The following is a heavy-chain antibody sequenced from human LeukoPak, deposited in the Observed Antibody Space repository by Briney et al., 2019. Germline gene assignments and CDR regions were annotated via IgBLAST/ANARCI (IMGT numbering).Heavy chain of an antibody. J-gene: IGHJ4*02. CDR2: IKQDGSEK. Sequence: GGSLRLSCAASGLSFSSSWMNWVRQAPGKGLEWVANIKQDGSEKYYVDSVKGRSTISRDNAKNSLFLQMNSLRAEDTAVYYCARGSGHTIDYWGQGTLVTVSS. D-gene: IGHD6-19*01. CDR1: GLSFSSSW. CDR3: ARGSGHTIDY. V-gene: IGHV3-7*04.